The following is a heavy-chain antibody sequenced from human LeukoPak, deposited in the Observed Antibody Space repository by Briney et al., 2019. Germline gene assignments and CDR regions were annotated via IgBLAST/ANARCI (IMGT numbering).Heavy chain of an antibody. V-gene: IGHV4-59*01. CDR3: AREVGATADGAFDI. J-gene: IGHJ3*02. CDR2: IYYSGST. CDR1: GGSISSYY. Sequence: SETLSLTCTVSGGSISSYYWSWIRQPPGKGLEWIGYIYYSGSTNYNPSLKSRVTISVDTSKNQFSLKLSSVTAADTAVYYCAREVGATADGAFDIWGQGTMVTLSS. D-gene: IGHD1-26*01.